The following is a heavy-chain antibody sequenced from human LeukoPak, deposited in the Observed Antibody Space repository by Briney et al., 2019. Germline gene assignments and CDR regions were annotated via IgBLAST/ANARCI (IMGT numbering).Heavy chain of an antibody. CDR2: ISYDGSNK. V-gene: IGHV3-30*18. Sequence: PGGSLRLSCAASGFTFSSYGMHWVRQAPGKGLEWVAVISYDGSNKFYADSVKGRFTISRDNSKNTLYLQMNSLRAEDTAIYYCAKDGTTMILLDYFDFWGQGTLVTVSS. J-gene: IGHJ4*02. D-gene: IGHD3-22*01. CDR1: GFTFSSYG. CDR3: AKDGTTMILLDYFDF.